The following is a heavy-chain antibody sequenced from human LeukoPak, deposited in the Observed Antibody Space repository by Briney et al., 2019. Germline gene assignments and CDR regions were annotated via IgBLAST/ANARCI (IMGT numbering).Heavy chain of an antibody. CDR2: RYETGST. D-gene: IGHD3-22*01. CDR3: ARHYGLNYSDSTALEY. Sequence: SETLSLTCSISGDSISRSAFYWGWIRQPPGKGLEWIGSRYETGSTFQNPSLKSRVTISVDTSKNQFSLNLTSVTAADTAVYFCARHYGLNYSDSTALEYWGQGILVTVSS. J-gene: IGHJ4*02. CDR1: GDSISRSAFY. V-gene: IGHV4-39*01.